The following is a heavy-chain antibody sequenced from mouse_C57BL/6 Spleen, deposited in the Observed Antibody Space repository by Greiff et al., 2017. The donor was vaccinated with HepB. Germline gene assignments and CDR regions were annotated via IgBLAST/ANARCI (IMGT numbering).Heavy chain of an antibody. J-gene: IGHJ2*01. V-gene: IGHV1-50*01. Sequence: QVQLQQPGAELVKPGASVKLSCKASGYTFTSYWMQWVKQRPGQGLEWIGEIDPSDSYTNYNQKFKGKATLTVDTSSSTAYMQLSSLTSEDSAVYYCARLASTGYLDYGGQGTTLTVSS. CDR2: IDPSDSYT. CDR1: GYTFTSYW. CDR3: ARLASTGYLDY. D-gene: IGHD1-1*01.